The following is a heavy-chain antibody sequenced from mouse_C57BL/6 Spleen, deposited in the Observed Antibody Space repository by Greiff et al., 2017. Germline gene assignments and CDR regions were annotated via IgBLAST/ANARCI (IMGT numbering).Heavy chain of an antibody. V-gene: IGHV1-52*01. Sequence: VQLQQPGAELVRPGSSVKLSCKASGYTFTSYWMHWVKQRPIQGLEWIGNIDPSDSDTHYTQKFKGKATLTVAKSSSTAYMQLSSLNSEDSAVYCWARRDYGSSYWYVDVWGTGTTGTVSS. D-gene: IGHD1-1*01. J-gene: IGHJ1*03. CDR2: IDPSDSDT. CDR1: GYTFTSYW. CDR3: ARRDYGSSYWYVDV.